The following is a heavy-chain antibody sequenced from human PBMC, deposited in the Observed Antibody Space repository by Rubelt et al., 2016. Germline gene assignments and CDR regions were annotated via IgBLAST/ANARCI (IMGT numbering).Heavy chain of an antibody. CDR1: GYTFSSNY. D-gene: IGHD1-14*01. Sequence: QVQLVQSGAEVKKPGASVKVSCKAFGYTFSSNYIHWVRQAPGQGLQWLAIINPSGGSTTYAQKFQGRVSLTRDTSISTVYMELTNLRSEDTAMYYCARDGLDADPDLDRWGKGTLVAVS. CDR2: INPSGGST. V-gene: IGHV1-46*01. J-gene: IGHJ5*02. CDR3: ARDGLDADPDLDR.